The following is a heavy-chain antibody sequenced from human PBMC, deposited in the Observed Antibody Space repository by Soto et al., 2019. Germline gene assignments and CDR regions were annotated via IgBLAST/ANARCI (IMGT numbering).Heavy chain of an antibody. CDR1: GDSVSSNSAA. Sequence: PSQTLSLTCVISGDSVSSNSAAWNWIRQSPSRGLEWLGRTYYRSKWYNDYAVSVKSRITTNPDTSKNQFSLQLNSVTPEDTAVYYCAREGGYEWAYYYGMDVWGQGTTVTVSS. V-gene: IGHV6-1*01. CDR2: TYYRSKWYN. J-gene: IGHJ6*02. D-gene: IGHD5-12*01. CDR3: AREGGYEWAYYYGMDV.